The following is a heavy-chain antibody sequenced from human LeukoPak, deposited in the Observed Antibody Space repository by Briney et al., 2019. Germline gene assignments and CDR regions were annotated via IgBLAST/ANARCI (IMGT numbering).Heavy chain of an antibody. CDR1: GFSFSSYP. D-gene: IGHD4-17*01. CDR3: ARAGYDYGDSSDF. J-gene: IGHJ4*02. V-gene: IGHV3-30*01. Sequence: GRSLRLSCAASGFSFSSYPMHWVRQAPGKGLEWVAVVSEDGNKIFDADFVKGRFTISRDNSKNTLYLQMNSLTSDDTAVYFCARAGYDYGDSSDFWGQGTLVTVSS. CDR2: VSEDGNKI.